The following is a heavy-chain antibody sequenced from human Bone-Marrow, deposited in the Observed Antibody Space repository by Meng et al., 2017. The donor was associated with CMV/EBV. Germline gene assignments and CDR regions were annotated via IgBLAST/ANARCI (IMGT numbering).Heavy chain of an antibody. CDR3: ARDLPFDS. CDR1: GFIFSRYW. Sequence: ESLKISCAASGFIFSRYWMTWVRQAPGKGLEWVANIRQNASEIYYMDSVKGRFTISRDDAKNSLYLQMNSLRAEDTAVYYCARDLPFDSWGQGILVTVSS. CDR2: IRQNASEI. V-gene: IGHV3-7*01. J-gene: IGHJ4*02.